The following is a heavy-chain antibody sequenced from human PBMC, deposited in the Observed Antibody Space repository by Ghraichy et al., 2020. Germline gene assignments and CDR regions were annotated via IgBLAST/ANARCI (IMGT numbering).Heavy chain of an antibody. CDR1: GFNVSSNY. J-gene: IGHJ6*02. CDR3: ARVGPSSTSYAMDV. D-gene: IGHD6-6*01. CDR2: SYRGDSS. Sequence: ESLNISCTASGFNVSSNYMSWVRQAPGKGLEWVSVSYRGDSSYYAGAVKGRFTMSRDNSKNTVDLQMNSVRVEDTAVYYCARVGPSSTSYAMDVWGQGTTVTVSS. V-gene: IGHV3-53*01.